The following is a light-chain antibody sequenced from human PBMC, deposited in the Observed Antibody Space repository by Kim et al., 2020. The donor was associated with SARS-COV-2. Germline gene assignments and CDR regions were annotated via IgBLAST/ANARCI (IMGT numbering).Light chain of an antibody. CDR3: QAWDSYV. V-gene: IGLV3-1*01. J-gene: IGLJ1*01. CDR1: KLGDKY. CDR2: QDS. Sequence: SYELTQPPSVSVSPGQTVSITCSGDKLGDKYACWYQQKPGQSPVLVIYQDSKRPSGIPERFSGSNSGNTATLTISGTQAMDEADYYCQAWDSYVFGT.